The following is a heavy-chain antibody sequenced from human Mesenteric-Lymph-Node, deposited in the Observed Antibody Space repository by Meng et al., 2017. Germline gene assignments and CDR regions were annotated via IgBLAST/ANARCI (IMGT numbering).Heavy chain of an antibody. CDR3: AKRVEWQQLAPFDY. CDR2: ISDSGGRI. Sequence: EVQLLDSGGGLVQPGGSLRLSCAASAFTSTNYAMSWVRQAPGKGLEWVSTISDSGGRIFYADSVKGRFTISRDNSKNTVYLQMNSLRVEDTAIYYCAKRVEWQQLAPFDYWGRGTLVTVSS. D-gene: IGHD6-13*01. J-gene: IGHJ4*02. CDR1: AFTSTNYA. V-gene: IGHV3-23*01.